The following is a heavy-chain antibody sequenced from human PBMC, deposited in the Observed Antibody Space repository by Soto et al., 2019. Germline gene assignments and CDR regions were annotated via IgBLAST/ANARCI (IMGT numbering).Heavy chain of an antibody. D-gene: IGHD2-2*01. J-gene: IGHJ6*03. CDR1: GFTFSNYV. Sequence: EMQLLESGGGLVQPGGSLRLSCAASGFTFSNYVMTWVRQAPGKGLEWVSGISGSGGSTFYAGSVKGRFPISRDNSKNTLYLQMNNLRAEDTAVYYCALRYCSRTTCPPLNSYFYMDVWGKGTTVTVSS. CDR2: ISGSGGST. V-gene: IGHV3-23*01. CDR3: ALRYCSRTTCPPLNSYFYMDV.